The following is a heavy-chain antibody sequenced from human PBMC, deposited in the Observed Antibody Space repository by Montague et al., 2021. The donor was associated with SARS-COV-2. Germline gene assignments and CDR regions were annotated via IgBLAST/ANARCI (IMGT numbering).Heavy chain of an antibody. Sequence: SETLSLTCTVSGASITTYYWSWIRQSAGKGLEWIGRIHTSGNTNYNPTLRSRVTMSVDTSKNQFSLKLNSVTAVDTAVYYCAREATSWFGELMGVWFDPWGREPWSPSPQ. D-gene: IGHD3-10*01. CDR1: GASITTYY. CDR2: IHTSGNT. V-gene: IGHV4-4*07. J-gene: IGHJ5*02. CDR3: AREATSWFGELMGVWFDP.